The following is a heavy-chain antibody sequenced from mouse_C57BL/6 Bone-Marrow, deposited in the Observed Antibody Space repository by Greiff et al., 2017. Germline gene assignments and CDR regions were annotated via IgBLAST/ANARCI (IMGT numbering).Heavy chain of an antibody. Sequence: EVMLVESGGGLVKPGGSLKLSCAASGFTFSSYAMSWVRQTPEKRLEWVATISDGGSYTYYPDNVKGRFTISRDNAKNNLYLQMSHRKSEDTAMYYCAREEYAMDYWGQGTSVTVSS. CDR1: GFTFSSYA. V-gene: IGHV5-4*01. J-gene: IGHJ4*01. CDR2: ISDGGSYT. CDR3: AREEYAMDY.